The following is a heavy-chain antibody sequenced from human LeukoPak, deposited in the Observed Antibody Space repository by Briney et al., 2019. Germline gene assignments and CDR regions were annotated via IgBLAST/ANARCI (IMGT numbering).Heavy chain of an antibody. CDR2: INHSGST. CDR3: ARGYYYDSSGPYDY. D-gene: IGHD3-22*01. Sequence: SETLSLTCAVYGGSFSGYYWGWIRQPPGKGLEWIGEINHSGSTNYNPSLKSRVTISVDTSKNQFSLKLSSVTAADTAVYYCARGYYYDSSGPYDYWGQGTLVTVSS. CDR1: GGSFSGYY. J-gene: IGHJ4*02. V-gene: IGHV4-34*01.